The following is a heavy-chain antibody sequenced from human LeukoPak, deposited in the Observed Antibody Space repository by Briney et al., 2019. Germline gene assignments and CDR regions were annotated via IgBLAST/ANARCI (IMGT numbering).Heavy chain of an antibody. CDR3: TRGSIAYYYMDV. Sequence: SETLSLTCTVSGDSISTYYWSWIRQPPGKELEWIVNIYYSGSTNYNPSFKSRITITVDTSKNQFSLKLSSATAADSAVYYCTRGSIAYYYMDVWGKGTTVTISS. CDR2: IYYSGST. J-gene: IGHJ6*03. D-gene: IGHD3-22*01. V-gene: IGHV4-59*01. CDR1: GDSISTYY.